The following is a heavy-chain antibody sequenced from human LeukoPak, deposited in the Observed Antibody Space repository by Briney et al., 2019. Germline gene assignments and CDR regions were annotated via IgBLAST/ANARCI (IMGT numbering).Heavy chain of an antibody. V-gene: IGHV4-38-2*02. J-gene: IGHJ4*02. CDR2: FYHSRAT. Sequence: SETLSLTCTVSGYSISSGYYWGWIRQPPGTRLEWIGSFYHSRATYYNPSLKSRVTISVDTSKNQFSLRLTSATAADTAVYYCARDYSAVPATGYWGQGTLVTVSS. CDR1: GYSISSGYY. D-gene: IGHD6-19*01. CDR3: ARDYSAVPATGY.